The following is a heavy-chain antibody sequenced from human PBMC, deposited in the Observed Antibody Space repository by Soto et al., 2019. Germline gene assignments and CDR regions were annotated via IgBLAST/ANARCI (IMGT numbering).Heavy chain of an antibody. J-gene: IGHJ6*02. CDR2: ISYDGSNK. D-gene: IGHD5-12*01. CDR3: ARDYYRFNSGYGFSMDV. V-gene: IGHV3-30-3*01. Sequence: PGGSLRLSCGASGLTFYTYWMNWVRQAPGKGLEWVAVISYDGSNKYYADSVKGRFTISRDNSKNTLYLQMNSLRAEDTAVYYCARDYYRFNSGYGFSMDVWGQGTTVTVSS. CDR1: GLTFYTYW.